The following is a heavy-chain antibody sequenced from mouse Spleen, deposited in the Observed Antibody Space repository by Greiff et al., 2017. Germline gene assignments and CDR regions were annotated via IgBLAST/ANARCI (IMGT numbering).Heavy chain of an antibody. CDR3: TRGDYYGYRFAY. CDR1: GYTFTDYE. CDR2: IDPETGGT. V-gene: IGHV1-15*01. D-gene: IGHD1-2*01. Sequence: VQLQQSGAELVRPGASVTLSCKASGYTFTDYEMHWVKQTPVHGLEWIGAIDPETGGTAYNQKFKGKAILTADKSSSTAYMELRSLTSEDSAVYYCTRGDYYGYRFAYWGQGTLVTVSA. J-gene: IGHJ3*01.